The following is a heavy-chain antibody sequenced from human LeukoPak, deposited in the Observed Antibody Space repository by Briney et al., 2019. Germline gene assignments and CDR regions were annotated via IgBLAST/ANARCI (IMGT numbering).Heavy chain of an antibody. CDR3: AKDARRGYSYGYGPSFDY. CDR1: GFTVSSNY. CDR2: IYSGGST. V-gene: IGHV3-53*01. Sequence: GGSLRLSCAASGFTVSSNYMSWVRQAPGKGLEWVSVIYSGGSTYYADSVKGRFTISRDNSKNTLYLQMNSLRAEDTAVYYCAKDARRGYSYGYGPSFDYWGQGTLVTVSS. J-gene: IGHJ4*02. D-gene: IGHD5-18*01.